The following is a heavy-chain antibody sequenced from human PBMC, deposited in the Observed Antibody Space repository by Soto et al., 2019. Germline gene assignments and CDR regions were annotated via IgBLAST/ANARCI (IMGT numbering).Heavy chain of an antibody. V-gene: IGHV3-21*01. D-gene: IGHD6-13*01. Sequence: GGSLRLSCAASGFTFSSYSMNWVRQAPGKGLEWVSSISSSSSYIYYADSVKGRFTISRDNAKNSLYLQMNSLRAEDTAVYYCARDGFDSSSRYEGVFDYWGQGTLVTVSS. J-gene: IGHJ4*02. CDR1: GFTFSSYS. CDR3: ARDGFDSSSRYEGVFDY. CDR2: ISSSSSYI.